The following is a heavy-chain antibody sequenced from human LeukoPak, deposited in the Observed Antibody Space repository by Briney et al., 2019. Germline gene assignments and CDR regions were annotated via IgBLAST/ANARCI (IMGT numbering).Heavy chain of an antibody. CDR1: GFSLNTSRVS. CDR2: IYWGDDK. V-gene: IGHV2-5*02. J-gene: IGHJ3*02. Sequence: SGPTLVNPTQTLTLTCTFSGFSLNTSRVSVGWIRQPPGKALEWLALIYWGDDKRYSPSLKSRLTITKDTSRNQVFLTMTNMDPVDTATYFCAHRISAKDAFDIWGQGTVVSVSS. CDR3: AHRISAKDAFDI.